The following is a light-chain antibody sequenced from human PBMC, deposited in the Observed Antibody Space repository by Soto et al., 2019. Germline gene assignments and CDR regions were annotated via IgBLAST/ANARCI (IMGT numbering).Light chain of an antibody. CDR3: QHYGSSPPVYT. Sequence: EIVLTQSPGTLSLSPGERATLSCRASQSVYTNYLAWYQQKPGQAPRLLIYGASRRATGIPDRXSGSGSEXXXXXXXXXXEPEDFAVYYCQHYGSSPPVYTFGQGTKLEIK. V-gene: IGKV3-20*01. CDR2: GAS. J-gene: IGKJ2*01. CDR1: QSVYTNY.